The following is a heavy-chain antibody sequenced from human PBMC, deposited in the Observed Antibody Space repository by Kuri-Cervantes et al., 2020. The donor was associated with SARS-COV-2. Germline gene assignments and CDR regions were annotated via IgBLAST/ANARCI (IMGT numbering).Heavy chain of an antibody. Sequence: GSLRLSCTVSGGSIRSGSYYWGWIRQSPGKGLEWIGSIYYSGNTLYNPSLKSRLTISVDTSKKQFSLKLSSVTAADTAVYYCARGGFLTGYRGTRGAFDIWGQGTMVTVSS. D-gene: IGHD3-9*01. V-gene: IGHV4-39*07. J-gene: IGHJ3*02. CDR2: IYYSGNT. CDR3: ARGGFLTGYRGTRGAFDI. CDR1: GGSIRSGSYY.